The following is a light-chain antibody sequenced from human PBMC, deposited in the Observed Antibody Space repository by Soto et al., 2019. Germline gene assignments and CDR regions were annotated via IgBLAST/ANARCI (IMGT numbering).Light chain of an antibody. V-gene: IGKV1-5*01. CDR2: DAS. CDR3: QQYKVFSKT. J-gene: IGKJ1*01. CDR1: QNITRW. Sequence: DIQMTQSPSALSASAGDRVTITCRASQNITRWVALYQQKAGKAPRLLIYDASTLESGVPSRFSGSGSGIQCTLTISRLQPDDFATYSCQQYKVFSKTFGQGTRVELK.